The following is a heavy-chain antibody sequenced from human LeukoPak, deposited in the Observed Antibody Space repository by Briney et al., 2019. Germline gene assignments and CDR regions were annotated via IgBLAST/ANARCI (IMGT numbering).Heavy chain of an antibody. D-gene: IGHD6-13*01. CDR1: GGSISSNY. CDR3: ARGYSSSWNYFDY. CDR2: ISNTGST. Sequence: SETLSLTCTVSGGSISSNYWSWIRQAAGKGLKWIGYISNTGSTSYNPSLKSRVTISVDTSKSRLSLKLSSVTAADTAVYYCARGYSSSWNYFDYWGQGTLVTVSS. J-gene: IGHJ4*02. V-gene: IGHV4-4*08.